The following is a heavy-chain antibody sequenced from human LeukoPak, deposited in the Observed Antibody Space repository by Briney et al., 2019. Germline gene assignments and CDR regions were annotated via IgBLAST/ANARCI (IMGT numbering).Heavy chain of an antibody. CDR1: GGSFSGYY. V-gene: IGHV4-34*01. J-gene: IGHJ5*02. CDR3: ARDYDVLTAYPPTQLFDP. Sequence: PSETLSLTCAVYGGSFSGYYWSWIRQPPGKGLEWIGEINHSGSTNYNPSLKSRVTISVDTSKKQFSLKLISVTAADTSVYYCARDYDVLTAYPPTQLFDPWGQGTLVTVSS. D-gene: IGHD3-9*01. CDR2: INHSGST.